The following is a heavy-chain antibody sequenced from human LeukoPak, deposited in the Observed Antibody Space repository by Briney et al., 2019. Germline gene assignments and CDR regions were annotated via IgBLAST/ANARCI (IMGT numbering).Heavy chain of an antibody. CDR3: ARDVSAGGTNWFDP. V-gene: IGHV1-2*02. J-gene: IGHJ5*02. D-gene: IGHD3-16*01. Sequence: GASVKVSCKASGYTFTGYYIHWVRQAPGQGLEWMGLINPNSGGPNYAQKFQGRVTMTRDTSISTAYMEMSRLRSDDTAVYYCARDVSAGGTNWFDPWGQGTLVTASS. CDR1: GYTFTGYY. CDR2: INPNSGGP.